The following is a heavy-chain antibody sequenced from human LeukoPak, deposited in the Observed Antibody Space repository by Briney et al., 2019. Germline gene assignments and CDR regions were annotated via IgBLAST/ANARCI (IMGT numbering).Heavy chain of an antibody. D-gene: IGHD6-19*01. CDR2: INPSGGST. CDR1: GYTFTSYY. V-gene: IGHV1-46*01. J-gene: IGHJ4*02. CDR3: EAVAGTGIY. Sequence: VASVTVSYKASGYTFTSYYMHWVRQAPGQGLEWMGIINPSGGSTSYAQKFQGRVTITSDTSTSTVYMELSSLRSEDTAVYYWEAVAGTGIYWGQGTLVTVSS.